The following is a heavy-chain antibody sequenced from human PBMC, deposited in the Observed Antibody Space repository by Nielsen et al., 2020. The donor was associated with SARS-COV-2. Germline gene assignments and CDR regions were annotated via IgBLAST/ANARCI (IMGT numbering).Heavy chain of an antibody. CDR3: AFGSDYSLFDWYFDL. CDR1: GFTFSGSA. D-gene: IGHD4-11*01. J-gene: IGHJ2*01. CDR2: IRRKTNNDAT. Sequence: GGSLRLSCAASGFTFSGSAIHWVRQAPGKGLEWVGRIRRKTNNDATVYAASVKGRFAISRDDSENTSYLQMNSLKTEDTAVYYCAFGSDYSLFDWYFDLWGRGTLVTVSS. V-gene: IGHV3-73*01.